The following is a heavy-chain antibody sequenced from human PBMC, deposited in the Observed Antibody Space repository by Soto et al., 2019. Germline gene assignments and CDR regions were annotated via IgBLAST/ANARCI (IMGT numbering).Heavy chain of an antibody. CDR1: GGSISSGYYY. D-gene: IGHD2-2*01. J-gene: IGHJ6*02. V-gene: IGHV4-61*01. Sequence: EPLCLTCSVSGGSISSGYYYWSWIRQPPRKGLEWIGNIYYSGSTNYNPSLKSRVTISVDTSKNQFSLKLSSVTAADTAVYYCARDLVPKYQLLGGDYYYGMDVWGQGTTVTVSS. CDR3: ARDLVPKYQLLGGDYYYGMDV. CDR2: IYYSGST.